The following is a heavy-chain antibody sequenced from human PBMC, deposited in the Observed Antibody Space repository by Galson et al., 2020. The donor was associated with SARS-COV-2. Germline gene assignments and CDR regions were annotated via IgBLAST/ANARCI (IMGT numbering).Heavy chain of an antibody. Sequence: ETSETLSLTCTVSGGSISSSSYYWGWIRQPPGKGLEWIGSIYYSGSTYYNPSLKSRDTISVDTSKNQFSLKLSSVTAADTAVYYCARPTLLAYYDSSGYSAWFDPWGQGTLVTVSS. V-gene: IGHV4-39*01. CDR1: GGSISSSSYY. CDR2: IYYSGST. J-gene: IGHJ5*02. D-gene: IGHD3-22*01. CDR3: ARPTLLAYYDSSGYSAWFDP.